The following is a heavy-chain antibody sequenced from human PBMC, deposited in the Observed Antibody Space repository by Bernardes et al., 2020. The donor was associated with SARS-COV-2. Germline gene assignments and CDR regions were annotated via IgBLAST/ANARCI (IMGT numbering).Heavy chain of an antibody. CDR2: ISYDGSNK. Sequence: GGSLSLSCAASGFTFSSYGMHWVRQAPGKGLEWVAVISYDGSNKYYADSVKGRFTISRDNSKNTLYLQMNSLRAEDTAVYYCASEEWESNYYYYGMDVWGQGTTVTVSS. J-gene: IGHJ6*02. V-gene: IGHV3-30*03. CDR1: GFTFSSYG. D-gene: IGHD1-26*01. CDR3: ASEEWESNYYYYGMDV.